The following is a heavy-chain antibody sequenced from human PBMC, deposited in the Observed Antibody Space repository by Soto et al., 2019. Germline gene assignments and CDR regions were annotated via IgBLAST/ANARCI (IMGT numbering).Heavy chain of an antibody. D-gene: IGHD4-17*01. CDR3: ARDTVTTQEGYYDYYGMDV. CDR2: INHSGST. J-gene: IGHJ6*02. CDR1: GGSFSGYY. Sequence: SETLSLTCAVYGGSFSGYYLSWVRQPPGKGLEWIGEINHSGSTNYNPSLKRRVTRSVNTSKNPFSLKLSPVTAPDTAVYYRARDTVTTQEGYYDYYGMDVWGQGTTVTVSS. V-gene: IGHV4-34*01.